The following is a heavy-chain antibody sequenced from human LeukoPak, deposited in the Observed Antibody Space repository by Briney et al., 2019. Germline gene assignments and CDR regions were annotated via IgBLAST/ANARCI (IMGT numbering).Heavy chain of an antibody. CDR1: GFTFSSYS. D-gene: IGHD2-8*02. J-gene: IGHJ6*03. V-gene: IGHV3-48*01. CDR2: ISSSSTTI. Sequence: VQPGGSLRLSCAASGFTFSSYSMMWVRQAPGKGLEWVSYISSSSTTIHYADSVKGRFTISRDNSKNTLYLQMGSLRAEDMAVYSCARVPKAYCTGGFCYYYYYMDVWGKGTTVTISS. CDR3: ARVPKAYCTGGFCYYYYYMDV.